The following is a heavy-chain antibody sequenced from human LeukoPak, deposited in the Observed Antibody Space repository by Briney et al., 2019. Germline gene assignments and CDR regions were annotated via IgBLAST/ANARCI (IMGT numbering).Heavy chain of an antibody. J-gene: IGHJ4*02. CDR2: ISGSGGST. CDR3: AKARYDSSGYYWNHFDY. V-gene: IGHV3-23*01. D-gene: IGHD3-22*01. Sequence: GGSLRLSCAASGFTFSSYAMSWVRQAPGKGLEWVSAISGSGGSTYYADSVKGRFTISRDNSKNTLYLQMNSLRAEDTAVYYCAKARYDSSGYYWNHFDYWGQGTLVIVSS. CDR1: GFTFSSYA.